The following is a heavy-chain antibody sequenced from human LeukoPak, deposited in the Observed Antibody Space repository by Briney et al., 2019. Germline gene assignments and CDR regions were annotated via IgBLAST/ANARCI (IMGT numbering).Heavy chain of an antibody. J-gene: IGHJ4*02. V-gene: IGHV3-23*01. CDR1: GFTFSSYA. Sequence: GGSLRLSCAASGFTFSSYAMSWVRQAPGKGLEWVSAISGSGGSTYYADSVKGRFTISRDNSKNTLYLQMNSLRAEDTAVYYCAKDTDIVVVPAAADWGQGTLVTVSS. CDR2: ISGSGGST. CDR3: AKDTDIVVVPAAAD. D-gene: IGHD2-2*01.